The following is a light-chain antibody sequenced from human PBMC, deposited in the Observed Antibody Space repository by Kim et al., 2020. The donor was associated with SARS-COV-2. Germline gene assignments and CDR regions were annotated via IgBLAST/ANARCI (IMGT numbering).Light chain of an antibody. V-gene: IGLV1-47*01. CDR1: SSNSESNY. Sequence: GQRVTISCSGSSSNSESNYVYWYQQFPGTAPKLLIYRNNQRPSGVPDRFSGSKSGISASLVISGLRSEDEADYYCAAWDGRLSGSVFGGGTQLTVL. CDR2: RNN. CDR3: AAWDGRLSGSV. J-gene: IGLJ2*01.